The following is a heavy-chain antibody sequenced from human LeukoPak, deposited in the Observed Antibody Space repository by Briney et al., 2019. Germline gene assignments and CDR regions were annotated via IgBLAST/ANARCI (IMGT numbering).Heavy chain of an antibody. Sequence: ASVKVSCKASGYTFTSYDINWVRQATGQGLEWMGWMNPNSGNTGYAQKFQGRVTMTRNTFISTAYMELSSLRSEDTAVYYCARDRFEDFWSGLDPDAFDIWGQGTMVTVSS. J-gene: IGHJ3*02. CDR3: ARDRFEDFWSGLDPDAFDI. V-gene: IGHV1-8*01. CDR1: GYTFTSYD. D-gene: IGHD3-3*01. CDR2: MNPNSGNT.